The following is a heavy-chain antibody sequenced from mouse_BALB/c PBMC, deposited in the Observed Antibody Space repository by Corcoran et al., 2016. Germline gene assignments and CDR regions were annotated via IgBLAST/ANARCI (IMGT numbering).Heavy chain of an antibody. D-gene: IGHD2-2*01. CDR1: GYTFTNYG. CDR3: ARYGYDGFDY. CDR2: INTNTGEP. J-gene: IGHJ2*01. V-gene: IGHV9-3*02. Sequence: QIQLVQAGPELKKPGETVKISCKASGYTFTNYGMNWVKQAPGKGLKWMGWINTNTGEPTYAEEFKGRFAFSLETSASTAYLQINNLKNEDMATYFCARYGYDGFDYWGQGTTLTVSS.